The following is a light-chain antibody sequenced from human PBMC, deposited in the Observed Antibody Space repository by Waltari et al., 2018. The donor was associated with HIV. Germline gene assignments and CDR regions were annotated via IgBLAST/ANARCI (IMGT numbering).Light chain of an antibody. CDR2: GAS. CDR3: QQYDVWPLT. J-gene: IGKJ4*01. Sequence: DIVLTQSPATLSVSPGVRATLSCRASQSVGLNLAWYQQRPGQPPKLLVYGASIRTSDTSTRFSARGSGTEFTLTITSIRPEDFATYFCQQYDVWPLTFGGGT. V-gene: IGKV3-15*01. CDR1: QSVGLN.